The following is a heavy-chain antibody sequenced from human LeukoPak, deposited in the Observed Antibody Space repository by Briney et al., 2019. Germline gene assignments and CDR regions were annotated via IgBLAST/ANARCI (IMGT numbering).Heavy chain of an antibody. CDR2: ISGSGDRT. CDR3: VKDKDIVVVPSATDF. D-gene: IGHD2-2*01. CDR1: GFTFRAYA. J-gene: IGHJ4*02. Sequence: GGSLRLSCVASGFTFRAYAMTWVRQGPGKGLEWVSAISGSGDRTFYADSVKGRFTISRDNSKNTLFLQMNSLRAEDTAIYYCVKDKDIVVVPSATDFWGQGTLVTVSS. V-gene: IGHV3-23*01.